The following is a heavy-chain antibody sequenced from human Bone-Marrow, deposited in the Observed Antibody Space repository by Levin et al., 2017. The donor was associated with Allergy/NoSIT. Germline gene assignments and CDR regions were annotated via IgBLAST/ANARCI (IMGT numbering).Heavy chain of an antibody. J-gene: IGHJ3*02. V-gene: IGHV3-11*01. CDR3: ARIFGSEETFDI. CDR1: GFSFSDYF. CDR2: INSGSTMI. Sequence: TGGSLRLSCAASGFSFSDYFMTWIRQAPGKGLEWISYINSGSTMIYYADSVRGRFTISRDNTKNSLYLQMNSLRAEDTAVYFCARIFGSEETFDIWGQGTLVTVSS. D-gene: IGHD3-3*01.